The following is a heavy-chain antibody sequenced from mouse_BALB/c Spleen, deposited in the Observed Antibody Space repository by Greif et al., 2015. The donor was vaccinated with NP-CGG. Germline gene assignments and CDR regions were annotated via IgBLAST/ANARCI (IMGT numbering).Heavy chain of an antibody. D-gene: IGHD2-1*01. V-gene: IGHV7-3*02. Sequence: DVKLQESGGGLVQPGGSLRLSCATSGFTFTDYYMSWVRQPPGKALEWLGFIRNKANGYTTEYSASVKGRFTISRDNSQSILYLQMNTLRAEDSATYYCARDYGNYWYFDVWGAGTTVTVSS. CDR1: GFTFTDYY. CDR2: IRNKANGYTT. J-gene: IGHJ1*01. CDR3: ARDYGNYWYFDV.